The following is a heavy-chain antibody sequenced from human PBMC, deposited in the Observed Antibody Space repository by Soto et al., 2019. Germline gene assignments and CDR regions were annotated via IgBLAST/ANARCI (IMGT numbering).Heavy chain of an antibody. V-gene: IGHV1-8*01. D-gene: IGHD1-1*01. J-gene: IGHJ6*02. CDR1: GYTFTSYG. Sequence: QVQLVQSGAEVKKPGASLMVSCKASGYTFTSYGSTWVRQAPGQGLERMGWMNPNSGNTGYAQKFQGRVTMTRNTSISTAYLKLSSLRSEDTAVYYCARERTGTTSMDVWGQGTTVTVSS. CDR2: MNPNSGNT. CDR3: ARERTGTTSMDV.